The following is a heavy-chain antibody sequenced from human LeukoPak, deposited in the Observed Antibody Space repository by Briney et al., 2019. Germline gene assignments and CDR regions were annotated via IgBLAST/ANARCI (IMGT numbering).Heavy chain of an antibody. J-gene: IGHJ4*02. CDR1: GGSISSYY. V-gene: IGHV4-4*07. CDR2: IYTSGST. D-gene: IGHD3-3*01. Sequence: SKTLSLTCTVSGGSISSYYWSWSRQPARKGLEWIGRIYTSGSTNYNPSLKSRVTMSVDTSKNQFSLKLSSVTAADTAVYYCARDNYDFWSGSPFDYWGQGTLVTVSS. CDR3: ARDNYDFWSGSPFDY.